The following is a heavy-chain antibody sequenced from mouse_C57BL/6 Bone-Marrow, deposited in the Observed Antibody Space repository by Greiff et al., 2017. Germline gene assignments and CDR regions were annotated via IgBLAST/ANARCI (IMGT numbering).Heavy chain of an antibody. J-gene: IGHJ1*03. CDR1: GYTFTSYG. CDR2: IYPRSGNT. D-gene: IGHD1-1*01. CDR3: ARRGGYYYGSTWYFDV. V-gene: IGHV1-81*01. Sequence: VQLQQSGAELARPGASVKLSCKASGYTFTSYGISWVKPRTGQGLEWIGEIYPRSGNTYYNEKFKSKATLTADKSSSPAYMELRSLTSEDSAVYYCARRGGYYYGSTWYFDVWGTGTTVTVSS.